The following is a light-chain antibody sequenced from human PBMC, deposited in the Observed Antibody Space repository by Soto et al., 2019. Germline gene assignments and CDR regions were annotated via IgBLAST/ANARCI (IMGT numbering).Light chain of an antibody. CDR1: SSDVGGYNY. J-gene: IGLJ1*01. V-gene: IGLV2-14*01. Sequence: QSALTQPASVSGSPGQSITISCTGTSSDVGGYNYVSWYQQHPGKAPKLMIYDVSNRPSGVSNRFSGSKSGNTASLTISGLQAEDEADYYCRSCTTSSTSFGTGRKVTVL. CDR2: DVS. CDR3: RSCTTSSTS.